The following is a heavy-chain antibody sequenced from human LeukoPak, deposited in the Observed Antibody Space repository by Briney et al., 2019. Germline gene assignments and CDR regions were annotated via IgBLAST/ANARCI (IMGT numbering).Heavy chain of an antibody. Sequence: ASVKVSCKASGYTFTGYYMHWVRQAPGQGLEWMGWINPNSGGTNYAQKFQRRVTMTRETSISTAYMELSRLRSDDTAVYYCARVDYYDSSGQADYFDYWGQGTLVTVSS. V-gene: IGHV1-2*02. CDR3: ARVDYYDSSGQADYFDY. D-gene: IGHD3-22*01. CDR1: GYTFTGYY. J-gene: IGHJ4*02. CDR2: INPNSGGT.